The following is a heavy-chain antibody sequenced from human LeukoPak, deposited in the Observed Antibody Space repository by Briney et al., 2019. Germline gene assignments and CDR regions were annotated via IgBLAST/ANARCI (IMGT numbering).Heavy chain of an antibody. V-gene: IGHV4-34*01. Sequence: PSETLSLTCAVYGGSFSGYYWSWIRQPPGKGLEWIGEINHSGSTNYNPSLKSRVTISVDTSKNQFSLKLSSVTAADTAVYYSARGSSVVVVAADSYYFDYWGQGTLVTVSS. CDR2: INHSGST. J-gene: IGHJ4*02. CDR3: ARGSSVVVVAADSYYFDY. CDR1: GGSFSGYY. D-gene: IGHD2-15*01.